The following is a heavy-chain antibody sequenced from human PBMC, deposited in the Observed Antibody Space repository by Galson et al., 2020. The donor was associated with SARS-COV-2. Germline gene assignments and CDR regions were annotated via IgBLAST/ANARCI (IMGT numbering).Heavy chain of an antibody. D-gene: IGHD3-16*01. J-gene: IGHJ5*02. CDR2: IYYSGST. Sequence: SETLSLTCTVSGGSIRSSHYYWGWIRQAPGKGLEWIASIYYSGSTFYNPSFESRATMSVDTSKNQVSLRLSAMTAADTAVYFCAREHVQGEPGRAGLGGWFDPWGQGTVVNVSS. CDR1: GGSIRSSHYY. CDR3: AREHVQGEPGRAGLGGWFDP. V-gene: IGHV4-39*07.